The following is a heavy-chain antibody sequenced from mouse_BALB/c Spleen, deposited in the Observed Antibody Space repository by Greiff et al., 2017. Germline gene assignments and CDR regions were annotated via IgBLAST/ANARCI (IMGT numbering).Heavy chain of an antibody. V-gene: IGHV5-6-5*01. Sequence: EVQLVESGGGLVKPGGSLKLSCAASGFTFSSYAMSWVRQTPEKRLEWVASISSGGSTYYPDSVKGRFTISRDNARNILYLQMSSLRSEDTAMYYCARNHFDYWGKGTTLTVSS. CDR1: GFTFSSYA. CDR3: ARNHFDY. CDR2: ISSGGST. J-gene: IGHJ2*01.